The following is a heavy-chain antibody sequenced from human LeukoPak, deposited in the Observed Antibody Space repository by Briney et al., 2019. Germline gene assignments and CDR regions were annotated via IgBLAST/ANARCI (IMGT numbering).Heavy chain of an antibody. D-gene: IGHD3-10*01. Sequence: GGSLRLSCAASGFTFSNAWMSWVRQAPGKGLEWVGRIKSKTDGGTTDYAARVKGRFTISRDDSKNTLYLQTNSLKTEDTAVYYCTTDLFSDYYGSRGYWGQGTLVTVSS. J-gene: IGHJ4*02. CDR3: TTDLFSDYYGSRGY. CDR2: IKSKTDGGTT. CDR1: GFTFSNAW. V-gene: IGHV3-15*01.